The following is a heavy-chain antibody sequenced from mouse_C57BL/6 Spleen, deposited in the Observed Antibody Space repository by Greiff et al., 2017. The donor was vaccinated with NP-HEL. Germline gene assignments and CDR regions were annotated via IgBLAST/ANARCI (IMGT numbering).Heavy chain of an antibody. Sequence: QVQLQQPGAELVKPGASVKLSCKAFGYTFTSYWMHWVKQRPGQGLEWIGMIHPNSGSTNYNEKFKSKATLTVDKSSSTAYMQLSSLTSEDSAVYYCARSDYYGSSPYAMDYWGQGTSVTVSS. V-gene: IGHV1-64*01. CDR3: ARSDYYGSSPYAMDY. CDR2: IHPNSGST. J-gene: IGHJ4*01. D-gene: IGHD1-1*01. CDR1: GYTFTSYW.